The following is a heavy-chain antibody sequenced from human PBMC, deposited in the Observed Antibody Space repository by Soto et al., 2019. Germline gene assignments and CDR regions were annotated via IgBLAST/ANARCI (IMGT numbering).Heavy chain of an antibody. D-gene: IGHD3-22*01. J-gene: IGHJ6*02. CDR3: ARDLNNYYDSSGYYYYYGMDV. Sequence: GRSLRLSCAASGFTFSSYGMHWVRQAPGKGLEWVAVIWYDGSNKYYADSVKGRFTISRDNSKNTLYLQMNSLRAEDTAVYYCARDLNNYYDSSGYYYYYGMDVWGQGTTVTVSS. CDR1: GFTFSSYG. V-gene: IGHV3-33*01. CDR2: IWYDGSNK.